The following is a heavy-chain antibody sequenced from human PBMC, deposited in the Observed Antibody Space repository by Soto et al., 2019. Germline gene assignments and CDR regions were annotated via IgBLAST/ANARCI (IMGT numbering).Heavy chain of an antibody. J-gene: IGHJ6*02. D-gene: IGHD5-18*01. CDR3: AKEGTAEWIHYYYPTDV. CDR2: ISGSGGSR. V-gene: IGHV3-23*01. CDR1: ALSFSSFA. Sequence: WRSLRLSCAASALSFSSFAITWVRQAPGNGLVWVSSISGSGGSRFYADSVKGRFTLTRDISKDTVYIQMNILRVEYTAFYFCAKEGTAEWIHYYYPTDVWGRGTPVTVSS.